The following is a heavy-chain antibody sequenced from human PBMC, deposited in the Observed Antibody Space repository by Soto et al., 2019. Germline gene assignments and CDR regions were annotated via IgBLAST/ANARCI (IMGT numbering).Heavy chain of an antibody. CDR3: ARFSGIYTRGLDY. V-gene: IGHV3-72*01. J-gene: IGHJ4*02. CDR1: GFTFSDHY. Sequence: EVQLVESGGGLVQPGGSLRLSCAASGFTFSDHYMDWVRQAPGKGLEWVGRSRNKANSYSTAYAASVKGRFTISRDESKNSLYLQMNSLKTEDTSVYYGARFSGIYTRGLDYWGQGTLVTVSS. CDR2: SRNKANSYST. D-gene: IGHD1-26*01.